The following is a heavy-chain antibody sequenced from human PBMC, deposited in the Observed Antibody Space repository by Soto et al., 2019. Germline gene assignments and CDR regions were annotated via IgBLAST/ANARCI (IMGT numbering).Heavy chain of an antibody. CDR3: AAKPGPWYYDSSGQGGDFDY. Sequence: GGSLRLSCAASGFTFTRYSMNWVRQAPGKGLEWIGWIVVGSGNTNYAQKFQERVTITRDMSTSTAYMELSSLRSEDTAVYYCAAKPGPWYYDSSGQGGDFDYWGQGTLVTVSS. D-gene: IGHD3-22*01. V-gene: IGHV1-58*02. CDR2: IVVGSGNT. CDR1: GFTFTRYS. J-gene: IGHJ4*02.